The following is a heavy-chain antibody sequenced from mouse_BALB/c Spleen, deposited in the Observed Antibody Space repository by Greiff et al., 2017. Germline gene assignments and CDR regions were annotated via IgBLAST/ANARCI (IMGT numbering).Heavy chain of an antibody. CDR3: AFDGYLAWFAY. J-gene: IGHJ3*01. CDR2: IDPANGNT. D-gene: IGHD2-3*01. CDR1: GFNIKDTY. Sequence: EVQLQQSGAELVKPGASVKLSCTASGFNIKDTYMHWVKQRPEQGLEWIGRIDPANGNTKYDPKFQGKATITADTSSNTAYLQLSSLTSEDTAVYYCAFDGYLAWFAYWGQGTLVTVSA. V-gene: IGHV14-3*02.